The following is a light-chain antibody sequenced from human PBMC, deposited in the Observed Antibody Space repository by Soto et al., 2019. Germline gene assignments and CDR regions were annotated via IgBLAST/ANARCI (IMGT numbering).Light chain of an antibody. Sequence: QSALTQPASVSGSPGQSITISCTGTSSDVGANNYVSWYQQHPGKAPELVIYDVRNRPSGVSDCFSGSKSGITASLIISGVQAEDEADFFCSSWINYSTQVFGTGTKLTVL. J-gene: IGLJ1*01. V-gene: IGLV2-14*03. CDR1: SSDVGANNY. CDR2: DVR. CDR3: SSWINYSTQV.